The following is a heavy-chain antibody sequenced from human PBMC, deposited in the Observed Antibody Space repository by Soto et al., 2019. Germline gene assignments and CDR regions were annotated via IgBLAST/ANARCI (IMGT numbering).Heavy chain of an antibody. CDR2: ISWNSGSI. J-gene: IGHJ4*02. V-gene: IGHV3-9*01. CDR1: GFTFCDYA. CDR3: AKAPGSSSAPFYYFDY. D-gene: IGHD6-6*01. Sequence: SLRLSCAASGFTFCDYAMHLVRQSPVKGLEWVSGISWNSGSIGYADSVKGRFTISRDNAKNSLYLQMNSLRAEDTALYYCAKAPGSSSAPFYYFDYWGQGTLVTVSS.